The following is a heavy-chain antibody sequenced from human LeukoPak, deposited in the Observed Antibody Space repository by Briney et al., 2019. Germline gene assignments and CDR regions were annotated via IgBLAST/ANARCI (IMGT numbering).Heavy chain of an antibody. D-gene: IGHD3-22*01. CDR2: IFYSGST. Sequence: SQTLSLTCTVSGGSINSSGYFWSWIRQFPGKGLEWIRYIFYSGSTDYDPSLRSRVSISVDTSKNQFSLKLSSVPAADTAVHYSARDLWWTYYYDISAKKGAFDIGGQGTMVTVSS. CDR1: GGSINSSGYF. J-gene: IGHJ3*02. V-gene: IGHV4-31*03. CDR3: ARDLWWTYYYDISAKKGAFDI.